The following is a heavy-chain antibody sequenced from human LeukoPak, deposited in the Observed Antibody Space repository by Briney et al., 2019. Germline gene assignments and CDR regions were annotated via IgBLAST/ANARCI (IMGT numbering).Heavy chain of an antibody. CDR2: MNPNSGNT. Sequence: ASVKVSCKASGYTFTSYDINWVRQATGQGLEWMGWMNPNSGNTGYAQKFQGRVTMTRDTSISTAYMELSRLRSDDTAVYYCASEAMVRGVRGDWFDPWGQGTLVTVSS. J-gene: IGHJ5*02. CDR3: ASEAMVRGVRGDWFDP. V-gene: IGHV1-8*01. D-gene: IGHD3-10*01. CDR1: GYTFTSYD.